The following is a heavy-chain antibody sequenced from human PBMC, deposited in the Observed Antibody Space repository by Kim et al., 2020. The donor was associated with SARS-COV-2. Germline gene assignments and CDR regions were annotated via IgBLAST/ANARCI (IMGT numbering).Heavy chain of an antibody. CDR3: ARWKIPAASRYYYYYYGMDV. Sequence: RFTISRDNAKNSLYLQMNSLRAEDTAVYYCARWKIPAASRYYYYYYGMDVWGQGTTVTVSS. D-gene: IGHD2-2*01. J-gene: IGHJ6*02. V-gene: IGHV3-11*06.